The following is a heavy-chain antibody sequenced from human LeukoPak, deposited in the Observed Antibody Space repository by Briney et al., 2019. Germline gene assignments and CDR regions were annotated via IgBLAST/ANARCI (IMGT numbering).Heavy chain of an antibody. CDR1: GGSISSYY. Sequence: PSETLSLTCTVSGGSISSYYWSWIRQPPGKGLEWIGYIYYSGSTNYNPCLKSRVTISVDTSKNQFSLKLSSVTAADTAVYYCARQGSSWTWAANLPFDYWGQGTLVTVSS. V-gene: IGHV4-59*08. CDR3: ARQGSSWTWAANLPFDY. J-gene: IGHJ4*02. D-gene: IGHD6-13*01. CDR2: IYYSGST.